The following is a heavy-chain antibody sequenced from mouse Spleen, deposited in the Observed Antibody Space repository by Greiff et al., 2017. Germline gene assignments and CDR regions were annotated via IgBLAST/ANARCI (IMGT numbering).Heavy chain of an antibody. CDR1: GYTFTDYE. D-gene: IGHD2-3*01. J-gene: IGHJ1*01. CDR2: IDPETGGT. V-gene: IGHV1-15*01. Sequence: QVQLKESGAELVRPGASVTLSCKASGYTFTDYEMHWVKQTPVHGLEWIGAIDPETGGTAYNQKFKGKAILTADKSSSTAYMELRSLTSEDSAVYYCTREEDGLYWYFDVWGAGTTVTVSS. CDR3: TREEDGLYWYFDV.